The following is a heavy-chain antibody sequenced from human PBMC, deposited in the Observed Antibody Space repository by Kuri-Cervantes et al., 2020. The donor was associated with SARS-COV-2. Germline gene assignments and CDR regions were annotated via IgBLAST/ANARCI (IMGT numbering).Heavy chain of an antibody. V-gene: IGHV1-46*01. Sequence: ASVKVSCKASGYTFTSYYMHWVRQAPGQGLEWMGIINPSGGSTSYAQKFQGRVTMTEDTSTDTAYMELSSLRSEDTAVYYCATERGRGNSPRIFDYWGQGTLVTVS. D-gene: IGHD4-23*01. CDR2: INPSGGST. CDR3: ATERGRGNSPRIFDY. CDR1: GYTFTSYY. J-gene: IGHJ4*02.